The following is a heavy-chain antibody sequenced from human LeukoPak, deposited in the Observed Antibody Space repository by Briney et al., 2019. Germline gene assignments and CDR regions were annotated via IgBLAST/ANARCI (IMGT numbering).Heavy chain of an antibody. CDR1: GFSLSGYW. CDR2: LHADGNEK. D-gene: IGHD5-12*01. V-gene: IGHV3-7*01. CDR3: ARGGYSFDY. Sequence: GGSLRLSCAASGFSLSGYWMSWVRQAPGKGLEWVARLHADGNEKYYVDSVKGRFTVSRDNAKNSLYLQMNSRRVEDTAVYYCARGGYSFDYLGQGTLVTVSS. J-gene: IGHJ4*02.